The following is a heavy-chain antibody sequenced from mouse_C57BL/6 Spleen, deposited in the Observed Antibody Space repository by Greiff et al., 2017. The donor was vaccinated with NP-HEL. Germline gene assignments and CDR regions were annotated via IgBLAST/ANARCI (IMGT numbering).Heavy chain of an antibody. Sequence: VQLQQPGAELVKPGASVKLSCKASGYTFTSYWMQWVKQRPGQGLEWIGEIDPSDSYTNYNQKFKGKATLTVDTSSSTAYMQLSSLTSEDSAVYYCARGYGSSGAMDYWGQGTSVTVSS. V-gene: IGHV1-50*01. J-gene: IGHJ4*01. CDR3: ARGYGSSGAMDY. CDR2: IDPSDSYT. CDR1: GYTFTSYW. D-gene: IGHD1-1*01.